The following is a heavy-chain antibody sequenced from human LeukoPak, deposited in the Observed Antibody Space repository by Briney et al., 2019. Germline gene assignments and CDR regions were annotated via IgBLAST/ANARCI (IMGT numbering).Heavy chain of an antibody. D-gene: IGHD3-22*01. V-gene: IGHV3-66*01. CDR2: IYSGGST. CDR3: ARELYYCDRSGYYYHDAFDI. Sequence: PGGSLRLSCAASGFTVSSNYMSCVRQAPGKGLEWVSVIYSGGSTYYADSVKGRFTISRDNSKNTLYLQMNSLRAEETAVYYCARELYYCDRSGYYYHDAFDIWGQGTMVTVSS. J-gene: IGHJ3*02. CDR1: GFTVSSNY.